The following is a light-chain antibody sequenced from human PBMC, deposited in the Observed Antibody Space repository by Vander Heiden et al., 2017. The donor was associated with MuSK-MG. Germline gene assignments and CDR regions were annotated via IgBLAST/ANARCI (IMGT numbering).Light chain of an antibody. Sequence: EIVMTQSPATLSVSPGERVTLSCRASQRVSTYLAWYQQKSGQAPRLLIHGASTRATGIPARISGSGSGTEFTLTISSLQSEDFAVYYCQQYNAWPYTFGQGTKLEIK. J-gene: IGKJ2*01. CDR1: QRVSTY. CDR2: GAS. V-gene: IGKV3-15*01. CDR3: QQYNAWPYT.